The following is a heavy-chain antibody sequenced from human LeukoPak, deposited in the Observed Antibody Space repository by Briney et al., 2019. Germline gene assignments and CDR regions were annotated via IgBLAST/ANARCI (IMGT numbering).Heavy chain of an antibody. CDR2: INHSGST. D-gene: IGHD5-18*01. V-gene: IGHV4-34*01. CDR3: AATAMVSRGMDV. CDR1: GGSFSGYY. J-gene: IGHJ6*02. Sequence: SETLSLTCAVYGGSFSGYYWSWIRQPPGKGLEWIGEINHSGSTNYNPSLKSRVTISVDTSKNQFSLKLSSVTAADTAVYYCAATAMVSRGMDVWGQGTTVTVSS.